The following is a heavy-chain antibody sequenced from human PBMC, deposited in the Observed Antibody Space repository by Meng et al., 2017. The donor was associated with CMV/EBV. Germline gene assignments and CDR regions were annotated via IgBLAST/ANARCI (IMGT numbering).Heavy chain of an antibody. J-gene: IGHJ4*02. V-gene: IGHV4-59*01. CDR2: IYYSGST. CDR1: GGSISSYY. Sequence: SETLSLTCTVSGGSISSYYWSWIRQPPGKGLEWIGYIYYSGSTNYNPSLKSRVTISVDTSKNQFSLKLSSVTAADTAVYYCARIKARSSSSWYHFDYWGQGTLVTVSS. D-gene: IGHD6-13*01. CDR3: ARIKARSSSSWYHFDY.